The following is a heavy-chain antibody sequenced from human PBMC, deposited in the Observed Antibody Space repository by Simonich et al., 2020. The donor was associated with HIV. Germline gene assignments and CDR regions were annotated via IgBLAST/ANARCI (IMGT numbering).Heavy chain of an antibody. Sequence: VQLVDSGGALVQPGGSLKLSCAASGFTFSSCWMSWGGQAPGKGQEWGANRKQDGSEKYHVDSVKGRFTISRDNAKNSLYLQMNSLRAEDTALYYCARDRGYFNLDYWGQGTLVTVSS. J-gene: IGHJ4*02. V-gene: IGHV3-7*01. CDR2: RKQDGSEK. CDR3: ARDRGYFNLDY. CDR1: GFTFSSCW. D-gene: IGHD3-22*01.